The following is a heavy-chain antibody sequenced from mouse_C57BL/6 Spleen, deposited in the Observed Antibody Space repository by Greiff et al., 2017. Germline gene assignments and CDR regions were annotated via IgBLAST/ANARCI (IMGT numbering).Heavy chain of an antibody. D-gene: IGHD4-1*01. V-gene: IGHV5-17*01. CDR2: ISSGSSTI. Sequence: DVKLVESGGGLVKPGGSLKLSCAASGFTFSDYGMHWVRQAPEKGLEWVAYISSGSSTIYYADTVKGRFTISRDNAKNTLFLQMTSLRSEDTAMYYWARDWVEYWYFDVWGTGTTVTVSS. CDR3: ARDWVEYWYFDV. CDR1: GFTFSDYG. J-gene: IGHJ1*03.